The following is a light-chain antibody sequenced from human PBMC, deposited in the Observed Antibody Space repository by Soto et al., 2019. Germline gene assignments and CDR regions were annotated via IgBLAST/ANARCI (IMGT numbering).Light chain of an antibody. CDR3: QQYNNCPTAGT. CDR1: QSVSSN. J-gene: IGKJ1*01. Sequence: EIPMTPSPATLSVYPGERATLSCRASQSVSSNLAWYQQKPGQAPGLLIYGASTRATGIPARFSGSGSGTEFTLTISSLQAEDFAVYYCQQYNNCPTAGTFGQGTKVDIK. CDR2: GAS. V-gene: IGKV3-15*01.